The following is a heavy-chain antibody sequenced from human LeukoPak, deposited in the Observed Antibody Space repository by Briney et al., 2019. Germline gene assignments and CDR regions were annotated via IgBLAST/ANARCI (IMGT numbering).Heavy chain of an antibody. Sequence: GRSLRLSCAASGFTFDDYAMHWVRQVPGKGLEWVSGISWNSGSIGYADSVKGRFTISRDNAKNSLYLQMNSLRPEDTALYYCAKDKAYYFTSGPIDFWGQGTLVTISS. J-gene: IGHJ4*02. D-gene: IGHD3-10*01. CDR1: GFTFDDYA. V-gene: IGHV3-9*01. CDR3: AKDKAYYFTSGPIDF. CDR2: ISWNSGSI.